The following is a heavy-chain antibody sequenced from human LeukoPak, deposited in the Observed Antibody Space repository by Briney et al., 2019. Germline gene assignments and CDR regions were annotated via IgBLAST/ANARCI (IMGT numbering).Heavy chain of an antibody. J-gene: IGHJ3*02. CDR1: GFTFSSYW. CDR2: IKQDGSEK. D-gene: IGHD6-13*01. CDR3: AKDAISSSWYSGAFDI. V-gene: IGHV3-7*03. Sequence: GGSLRLSCAASGFTFSSYWMSWVRQAPGKGLEWVANIKQDGSEKYYADSVKGRFTISRDNSKNTLYLQMNSLRAEDTAVYYCAKDAISSSWYSGAFDIWGQGTMVTVSS.